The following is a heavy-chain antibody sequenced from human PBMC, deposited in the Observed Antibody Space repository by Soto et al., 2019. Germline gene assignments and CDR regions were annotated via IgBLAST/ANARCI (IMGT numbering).Heavy chain of an antibody. CDR1: GGSFSGYY. V-gene: IGHV4-34*01. Sequence: SETLSLTCTVYGGSFSGYYWSWIRQPPGKGLEWIGEINHSGSTNYNPSLKSRVTISVDTSKNQFSLKLSSVTAADTAVYYCARGPRVHAIRDRFAYWGQGTLVTVSS. CDR2: INHSGST. CDR3: ARGPRVHAIRDRFAY. D-gene: IGHD2-8*01. J-gene: IGHJ4*02.